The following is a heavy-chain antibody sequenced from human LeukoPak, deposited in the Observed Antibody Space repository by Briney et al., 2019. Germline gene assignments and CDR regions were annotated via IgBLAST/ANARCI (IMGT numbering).Heavy chain of an antibody. Sequence: ASVKVSCKASGYTFTGYYMHWVRQAPGQGLEWMGWISAYNGNTNYAQKLQGRVTMTTDTSTSTAYMELRSLRSDDTAVYYCARSSYYYDSSGYYMGPFDAFDIWGQGTMVTVSS. J-gene: IGHJ3*02. CDR2: ISAYNGNT. CDR3: ARSSYYYDSSGYYMGPFDAFDI. CDR1: GYTFTGYY. D-gene: IGHD3-22*01. V-gene: IGHV1-18*04.